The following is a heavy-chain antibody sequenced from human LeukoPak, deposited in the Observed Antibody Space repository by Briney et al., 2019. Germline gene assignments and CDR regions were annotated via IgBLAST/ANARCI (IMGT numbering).Heavy chain of an antibody. CDR1: GYTFTGYY. Sequence: ASVTVSCKASGYTFTGYYMHWVRQAHGQGLEWMGWINPNSGGTNYAQKFQGRVTMTTDTSISTAYMELSRLRSDDTAVYYCARDPADYALTDYWGQGTLVTVSS. D-gene: IGHD4-17*01. CDR3: ARDPADYALTDY. J-gene: IGHJ4*02. V-gene: IGHV1-2*02. CDR2: INPNSGGT.